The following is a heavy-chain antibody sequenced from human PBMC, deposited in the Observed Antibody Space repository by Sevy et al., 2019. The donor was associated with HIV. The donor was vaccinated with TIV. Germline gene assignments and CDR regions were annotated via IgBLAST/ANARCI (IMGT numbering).Heavy chain of an antibody. CDR1: GFSFSNYV. D-gene: IGHD6-19*01. CDR2: ISGTGFST. CDR3: AKGRSSGWDGGFDY. Sequence: GGSLRLSCAASGFSFSNYVMSWVRQAPGKGLEWVSSISGTGFSTYYADSVKGRFPISRDNSKNTLYLQMNSLSAEDTAVYYCAKGRSSGWDGGFDYWGQGTLVTVSS. V-gene: IGHV3-23*01. J-gene: IGHJ4*02.